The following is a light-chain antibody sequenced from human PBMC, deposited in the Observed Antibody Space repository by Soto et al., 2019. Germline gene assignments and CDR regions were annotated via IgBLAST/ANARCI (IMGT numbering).Light chain of an antibody. J-gene: IGLJ3*02. CDR1: SNDVGGYNY. CDR2: EVS. Sequence: QSALTQPASVSGSPGQSITISCTGTSNDVGGYNYVSWYQQQPGKAPKLIIYEVSHRPSGISNRFSGSKSGNTASLTISGLQVEGEADYYCGTWDDSPNGWVFRGGTNVTVL. V-gene: IGLV2-14*01. CDR3: GTWDDSPNGWV.